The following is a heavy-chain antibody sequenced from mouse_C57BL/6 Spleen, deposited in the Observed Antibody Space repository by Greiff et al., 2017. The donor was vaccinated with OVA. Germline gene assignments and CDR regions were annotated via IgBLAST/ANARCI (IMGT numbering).Heavy chain of an antibody. Sequence: QVQLKESGAELVRPGASVTLSCKASGYTFTDYEMHWVQQTPVHGLEWIGAIDPETGGTAYNQKFKGKAILTADKSSSTAYMELRSLTSEDSAVYYCTRRAYYSNYVDYWGQGTTLTVSS. CDR2: IDPETGGT. J-gene: IGHJ2*01. CDR1: GYTFTDYE. V-gene: IGHV1-15*01. CDR3: TRRAYYSNYVDY. D-gene: IGHD2-5*01.